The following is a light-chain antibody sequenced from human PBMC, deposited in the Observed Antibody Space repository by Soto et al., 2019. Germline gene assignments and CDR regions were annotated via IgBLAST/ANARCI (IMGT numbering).Light chain of an antibody. CDR2: KAS. CDR3: QQYDSDSWT. CDR1: QSISSW. V-gene: IGKV1-5*03. Sequence: DIQMTQSPSTLSASVGDRVTITCRASQSISSWLAWYQQKPGKAPKLLIYKASSLESGVPSRFSGSGSGTEFTLTISSLQPDDFATYYCQQYDSDSWTFGQWTKVEIK. J-gene: IGKJ1*01.